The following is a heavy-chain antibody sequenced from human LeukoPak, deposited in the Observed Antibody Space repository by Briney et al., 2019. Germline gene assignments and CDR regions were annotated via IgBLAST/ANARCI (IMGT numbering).Heavy chain of an antibody. J-gene: IGHJ4*02. V-gene: IGHV3-43D*03. CDR1: GFTFSSYW. Sequence: PGGSLRLSCAASGFTFSSYWMHWVRQAPGKGLEWVSLISWDGGSTYYADSVKGRFTISRDNSKNSLYLQMNSLRAEDTALYYCAKDRRNYFDSWGQGTLVTVSS. CDR3: AKDRRNYFDS. CDR2: ISWDGGST.